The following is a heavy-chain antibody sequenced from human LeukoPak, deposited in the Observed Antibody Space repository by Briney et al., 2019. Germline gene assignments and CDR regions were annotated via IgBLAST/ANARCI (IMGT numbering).Heavy chain of an antibody. CDR2: IYYSGIT. CDR3: ARDRLAVAGIDY. V-gene: IGHV4-61*08. D-gene: IGHD6-19*01. Sequence: PSETLSLTCTVSGGSISSGGYYWSWIRQPPGKGLEWIGYIYYSGITNYNPSLKSRVTISVDTSKNQFSLKLSSVTAADTAVYYCARDRLAVAGIDYWGQGSLVTVSS. J-gene: IGHJ4*02. CDR1: GGSISSGGYY.